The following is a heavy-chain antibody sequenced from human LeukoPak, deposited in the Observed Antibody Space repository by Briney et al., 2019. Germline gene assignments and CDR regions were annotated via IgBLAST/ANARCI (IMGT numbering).Heavy chain of an antibody. D-gene: IGHD6-13*01. CDR1: GFTFSSYA. CDR2: IGGSDSNT. J-gene: IGHJ4*02. Sequence: GGSLRLSCTVSGFTFSSYAMSWVRQAPGEGLEWVSSIGGSDSNTHYADSVKGRFTISRDNSKNTLYLQMNSLRADEPPVYSCAKRVQYSSSWYSFDYWGQGTLVTVSS. CDR3: AKRVQYSSSWYSFDY. V-gene: IGHV3-23*01.